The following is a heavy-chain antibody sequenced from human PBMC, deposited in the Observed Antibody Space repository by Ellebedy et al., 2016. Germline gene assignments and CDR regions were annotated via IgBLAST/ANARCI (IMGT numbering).Heavy chain of an antibody. CDR3: AREGGDRSFQH. CDR2: INPNSGGT. D-gene: IGHD3-16*01. J-gene: IGHJ1*01. Sequence: ASVKVSCXASGSTFSSYAISWVRQAPGQGLEWMGWINPNSGGTNYAQKFQGRVTMTRDTSISTAYMELSRLRSDDTAVYYCAREGGDRSFQHWGQGTLVTVSS. V-gene: IGHV1-2*02. CDR1: GSTFSSYA.